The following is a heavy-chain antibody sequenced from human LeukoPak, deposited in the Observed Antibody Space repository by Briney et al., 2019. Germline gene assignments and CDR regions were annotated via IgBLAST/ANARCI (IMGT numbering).Heavy chain of an antibody. CDR2: INHSGST. Sequence: SETLSLTCAVYGGSFRGYYWSWIRQPPGKGLEWIGEINHSGSTNYNPSLKSRVTISVDTSKNQFSLKLSSVTAADTAVYYCARTLRYFDWLSPYPGVLGYFDYWGQGTLVTVSS. CDR1: GGSFRGYY. D-gene: IGHD3-9*01. CDR3: ARTLRYFDWLSPYPGVLGYFDY. J-gene: IGHJ4*02. V-gene: IGHV4-34*01.